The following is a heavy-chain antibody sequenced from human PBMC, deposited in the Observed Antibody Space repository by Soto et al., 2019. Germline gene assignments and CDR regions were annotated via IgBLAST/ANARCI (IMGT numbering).Heavy chain of an antibody. J-gene: IGHJ5*02. D-gene: IGHD2-15*01. CDR3: ARRRYCSGGSCYPSQYNWFDP. V-gene: IGHV4-39*01. Sequence: SETLSLTCTVSGGSISSSSYYWGWIRQPPGKGLEWIGSIYYSGSTYYNPSLKSRVTISVDTSKNQFSLKLSSVTAADTAVYYCARRRYCSGGSCYPSQYNWFDPWGQGTLVTVSS. CDR2: IYYSGST. CDR1: GGSISSSSYY.